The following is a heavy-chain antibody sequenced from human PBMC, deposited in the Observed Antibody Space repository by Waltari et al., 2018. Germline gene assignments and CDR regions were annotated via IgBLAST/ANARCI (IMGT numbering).Heavy chain of an antibody. CDR1: GFIVSDST. J-gene: IGHJ4*02. CDR2: MRSRAENDET. D-gene: IGHD4-17*01. Sequence: EVHLVEAGGGLVQPGGSLKLSCAVSGFIVSDSTVDWVRQAAGKGLEWIGRMRSRAENDETIYVESVKGRFIFSRDETRNTAYLHMYGLHTEDTAKYYCSSDYLGSDYWGLGTLVTVSS. V-gene: IGHV3-73*02. CDR3: SSDYLGSDY.